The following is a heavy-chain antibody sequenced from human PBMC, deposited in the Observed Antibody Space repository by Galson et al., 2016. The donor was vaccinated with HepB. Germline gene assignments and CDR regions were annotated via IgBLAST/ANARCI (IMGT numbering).Heavy chain of an antibody. CDR1: GYTFTGYG. CDR2: IRHDGGEK. Sequence: SLRLSCAASGYTFTGYGMSWVRQAPGKGLEWVAQIRHDGGEKDYVDSVKGRVTISRDNAKNSLYVQMKSLRSDDTAVYYCARERVGGFDLWGRGTLVTVSS. V-gene: IGHV3-7*01. D-gene: IGHD1-26*01. J-gene: IGHJ2*01. CDR3: ARERVGGFDL.